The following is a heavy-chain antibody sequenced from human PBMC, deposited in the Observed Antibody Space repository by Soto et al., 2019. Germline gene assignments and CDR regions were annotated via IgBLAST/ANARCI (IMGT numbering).Heavy chain of an antibody. D-gene: IGHD3-22*01. Sequence: EVQLVESGGGLVQPGGSLRLSCAASGFTFSTYWMHWIRQVPGKGLEWVSRINSDASHTYYADSVKGRFTISTDNAKNTLLFERNGLRAEDTSVYYCLRDGHCITTNRYGNWFDPWGQGTLVTVSS. CDR3: LRDGHCITTNRYGNWFDP. CDR2: INSDASHT. V-gene: IGHV3-74*01. J-gene: IGHJ5*02. CDR1: GFTFSTYW.